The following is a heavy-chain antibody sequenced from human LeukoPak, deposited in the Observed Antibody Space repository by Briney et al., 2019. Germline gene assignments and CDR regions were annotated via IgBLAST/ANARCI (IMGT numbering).Heavy chain of an antibody. J-gene: IGHJ5*02. D-gene: IGHD2/OR15-2a*01. CDR3: AKGGHASFYDR. Sequence: GGSLRLSCAASGFTFSSYAMSWVRQAPGKGLEWVSTVSGNGDTTFYADSAKGRFTISRDNSRNTHYLQINSLRGEDTAVYYCAKGGHASFYDRWGQGTLVTVSS. CDR2: VSGNGDTT. CDR1: GFTFSSYA. V-gene: IGHV3-23*01.